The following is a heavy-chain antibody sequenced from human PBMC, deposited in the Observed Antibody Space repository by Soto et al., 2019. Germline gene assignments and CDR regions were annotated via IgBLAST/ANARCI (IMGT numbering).Heavy chain of an antibody. Sequence: SETLSLTCAVYGGSFSGYYRSWIRQPPGKGLEWIGEINHSGSTNYNPSLKSRVTISVDTSKNQFSLKLSSVTAADTAVYYCARPYIVATNYYYYYMDVWGKGTTVTV. V-gene: IGHV4-34*01. CDR1: GGSFSGYY. J-gene: IGHJ6*03. D-gene: IGHD5-12*01. CDR3: ARPYIVATNYYYYYMDV. CDR2: INHSGST.